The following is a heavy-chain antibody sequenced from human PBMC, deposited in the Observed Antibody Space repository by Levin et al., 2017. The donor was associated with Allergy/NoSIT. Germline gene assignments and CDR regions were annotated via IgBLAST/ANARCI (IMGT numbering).Heavy chain of an antibody. CDR2: INHSGST. CDR1: GGSFSGYY. CDR3: ARVCSGGSCYLRHY. Sequence: PSETLSLTCAVYGGSFSGYYWSWIRQPPGKGLEWIGEINHSGSTNYNPSLKSRVTISVDTSKNQFSLKLSSVTAADTAVYYCARVCSGGSCYLRHYWGQGTLVTVSS. J-gene: IGHJ4*02. V-gene: IGHV4-34*01. D-gene: IGHD2-15*01.